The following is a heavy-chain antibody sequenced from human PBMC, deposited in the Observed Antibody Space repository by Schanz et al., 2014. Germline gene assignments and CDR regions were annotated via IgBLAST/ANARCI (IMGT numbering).Heavy chain of an antibody. D-gene: IGHD6-13*01. CDR2: INPSGGST. J-gene: IGHJ4*02. CDR3: GRDYSTSWYVDY. V-gene: IGHV1-46*03. CDR1: GYTFTSYY. Sequence: QVQLVQSGAEVKKPGASVKVSCKASGYTFTSYYMHWVRQAPGQGLEWMGIINPSGGSTTYAQKFQGRVTMTRDTSTSTVYMELSSLRSEDTAVYYCGRDYSTSWYVDYWGQGTLVTVSS.